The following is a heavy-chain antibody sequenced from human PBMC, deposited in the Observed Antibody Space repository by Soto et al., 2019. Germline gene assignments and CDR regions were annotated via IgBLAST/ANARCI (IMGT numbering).Heavy chain of an antibody. CDR3: AHYDFWSASSGGFEY. Sequence: QITLKESGPTLVKPTQTLTLTCTFSGFSLSTSGVGVGWIRQPPGKALEWLAILYWDDDKRYSPSLKSRLTITKDTSKNQVVLTMTNMDFMDTGTYYCAHYDFWSASSGGFEYWGQGTLVTVSS. J-gene: IGHJ4*02. V-gene: IGHV2-5*02. D-gene: IGHD3-3*01. CDR1: GFSLSTSGVG. CDR2: LYWDDDK.